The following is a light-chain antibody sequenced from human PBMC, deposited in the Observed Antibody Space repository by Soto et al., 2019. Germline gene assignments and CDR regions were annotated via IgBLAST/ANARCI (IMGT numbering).Light chain of an antibody. CDR3: QQYNSYPRT. J-gene: IGKJ1*01. CDR1: QSISSW. V-gene: IGKV1-5*03. CDR2: EAS. Sequence: DIQMTQSPSTLSASVGDRVTITGRASQSISSWLAWYQQTPGKAPEILIYEASSLQSGVPSVFSGSGSGTEFTLTISSLQPDDFATDYCQQYNSYPRTFGQGTKVDI.